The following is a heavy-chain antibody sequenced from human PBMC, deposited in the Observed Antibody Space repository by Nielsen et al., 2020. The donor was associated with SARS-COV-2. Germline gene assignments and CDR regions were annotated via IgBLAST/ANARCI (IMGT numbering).Heavy chain of an antibody. V-gene: IGHV3-7*01. D-gene: IGHD3-3*01. J-gene: IGHJ4*01. Sequence: GESLKISCVVSGFNIRGYWMTWVRQAPGKGLEWVGNIKLDGSEKYYVDSVKGRFTISRDNAKNSMWLQMNSLRAEDTAVYYCARGEGGDYNFWSGYYSGLYFDYWGHGTLVAVSS. CDR2: IKLDGSEK. CDR1: GFNIRGYW. CDR3: ARGEGGDYNFWSGYYSGLYFDY.